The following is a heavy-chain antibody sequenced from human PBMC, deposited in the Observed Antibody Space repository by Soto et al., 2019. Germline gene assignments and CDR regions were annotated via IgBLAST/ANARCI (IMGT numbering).Heavy chain of an antibody. Sequence: PSETLSLTCTVSGGSISSGDYYWSWIRQPPGKGLEWIGYIYYSGSTYYNPSLKSRVTISVDTSKNQFSLKLSSVTAADTAVYYCAKGLIRSSWTDYYYYGMDVWGQGTTVTVSS. CDR3: AKGLIRSSWTDYYYYGMDV. CDR1: GGSISSGDYY. J-gene: IGHJ6*02. CDR2: IYYSGST. D-gene: IGHD6-13*01. V-gene: IGHV4-30-4*01.